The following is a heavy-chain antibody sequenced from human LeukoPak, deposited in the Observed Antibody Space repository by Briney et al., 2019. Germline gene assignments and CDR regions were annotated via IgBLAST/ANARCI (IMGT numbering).Heavy chain of an antibody. J-gene: IGHJ4*02. CDR1: GGSVSSTSYY. V-gene: IGHV4-39*07. D-gene: IGHD6-13*01. Sequence: PSETLSLTCTVSGGSVSSTSYYWGWIRQPPGKGLEWIGGINYSGSTYYSASRKSRVTISVDTSKNQFSLQLNSVTAADTAVYYRARRGSSWDYFDYWGQGTLVTVSS. CDR3: ARRGSSWDYFDY. CDR2: INYSGST.